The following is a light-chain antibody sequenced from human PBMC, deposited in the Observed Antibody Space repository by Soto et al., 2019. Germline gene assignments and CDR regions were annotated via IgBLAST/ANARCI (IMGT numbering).Light chain of an antibody. CDR2: FAC. Sequence: IETTQSPPTLHVCVRDRDTISCRASQSISNWSAWHQQKPGAASMLLTDFACLVAGGVSSWFGGSGAGTDFTLTISSLQADDFATYYCQQNNDYRTFGQGTEVDIK. CDR3: QQNNDYRT. V-gene: IGKV1-5*03. CDR1: QSISNW. J-gene: IGKJ1*01.